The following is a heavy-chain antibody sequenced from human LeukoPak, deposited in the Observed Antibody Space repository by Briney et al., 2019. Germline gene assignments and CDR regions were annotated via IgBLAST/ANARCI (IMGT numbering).Heavy chain of an antibody. Sequence: SETLSLTCTVSGDSISNYYWSWIRQPAGKGLEWIGRIYTSGSTNYNPSLKSRVTISVDRSKNQFSLKLSSVTAADTAVYYCARAQDLRWSGSLGGFDPWGQGTLVTVSS. CDR3: ARAQDLRWSGSLGGFDP. CDR2: IYTSGST. D-gene: IGHD3-3*01. CDR1: GDSISNYY. J-gene: IGHJ5*02. V-gene: IGHV4-4*07.